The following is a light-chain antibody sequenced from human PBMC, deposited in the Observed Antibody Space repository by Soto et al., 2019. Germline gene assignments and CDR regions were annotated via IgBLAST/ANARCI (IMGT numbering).Light chain of an antibody. CDR1: QSLVYTNGNTY. V-gene: IGKV2-30*01. Sequence: DVVVTQSPLSLPVTLGPPASISCRSSQSLVYTNGNTYLAWFQQRPGQSPRRLIYKVSIRDSGVPDRFSGSGSGTEFTLTISRVEAEDVGVYYCMQGTHWPRTFGQGTKVEIK. J-gene: IGKJ1*01. CDR2: KVS. CDR3: MQGTHWPRT.